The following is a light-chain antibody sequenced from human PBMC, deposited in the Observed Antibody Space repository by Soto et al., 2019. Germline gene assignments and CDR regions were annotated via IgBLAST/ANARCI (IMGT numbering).Light chain of an antibody. CDR3: CSYAGSSTPYV. Sequence: QSALTQPASLSGSPGQSITISCTGTSSDVGSYNLVSWYQHHPGKAPKLMIYEDNERPSGVSNRFSGSKSGNTASLTISGLQAEDEADYYCCSYAGSSTPYVFGTGTKLTVL. CDR2: EDN. V-gene: IGLV2-23*01. CDR1: SSDVGSYNL. J-gene: IGLJ1*01.